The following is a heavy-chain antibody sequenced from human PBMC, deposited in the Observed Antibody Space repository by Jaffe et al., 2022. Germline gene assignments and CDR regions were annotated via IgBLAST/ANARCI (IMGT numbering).Heavy chain of an antibody. D-gene: IGHD2-2*01. CDR2: IGTAGDT. CDR3: ARRKIGYCSSTSCYDGDYFDY. J-gene: IGHJ4*02. CDR1: GFTFSSYD. Sequence: EVQLVESGGGLVQPGGSLRLSCAASGFTFSSYDMHWVRQATGKGLEWVSAIGTAGDTYYPGSVKGRFTISRENAKNSLYLQMNSLRAGDTAVYYCARRKIGYCSSTSCYDGDYFDYWGQGTLVTVSS. V-gene: IGHV3-13*01.